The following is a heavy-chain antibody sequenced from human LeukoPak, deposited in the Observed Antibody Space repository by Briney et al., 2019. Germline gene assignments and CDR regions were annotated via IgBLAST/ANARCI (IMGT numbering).Heavy chain of an antibody. CDR2: FSAYNGNT. J-gene: IGHJ4*02. CDR3: ARGVAGTEGLFEY. D-gene: IGHD6-19*01. CDR1: GYTFTNYG. V-gene: IGHV1-18*01. Sequence: ASVKVSCKASGYTFTNYGITWVRRAPGQGLEWMGWFSAYNGNTNYAQKLQDRVTMTTDTSTNTAYMELRSLRSDDTAVYFCARGVAGTEGLFEYWGQGTLVTVSS.